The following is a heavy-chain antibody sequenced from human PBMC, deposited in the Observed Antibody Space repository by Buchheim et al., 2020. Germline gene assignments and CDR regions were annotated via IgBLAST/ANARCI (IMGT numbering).Heavy chain of an antibody. CDR3: AKGKNVCFDY. J-gene: IGHJ4*02. CDR1: GFTFSESA. Sequence: EVQLVESGGGLVQPGGSLKLSCAASGFTFSESAMHWVRQASGNGLEWIGRIRSKANNYATAYGASVKGRFTVSRDDSKNMAYLQMNSLKTEDTAVYYCAKGKNVCFDYWGQGTL. V-gene: IGHV3-73*01. CDR2: IRSKANNYAT.